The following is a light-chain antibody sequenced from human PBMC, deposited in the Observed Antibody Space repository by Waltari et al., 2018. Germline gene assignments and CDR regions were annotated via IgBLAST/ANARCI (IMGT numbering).Light chain of an antibody. V-gene: IGLV3-21*04. CDR3: QVWDTTSDHLI. J-gene: IGLJ2*01. Sequence: SYVLTQPPSMSVAPEPTARITCGGDNVGSKTVNWYQLKPGQAPLLVIYYDGERPSGIPERFSGSNSESTATLTISRVEAGDEADYFCQVWDTTSDHLIFGGGTKLTVL. CDR2: YDG. CDR1: NVGSKT.